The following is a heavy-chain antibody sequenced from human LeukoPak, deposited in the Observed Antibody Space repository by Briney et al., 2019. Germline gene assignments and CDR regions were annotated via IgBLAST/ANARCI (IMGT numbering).Heavy chain of an antibody. CDR3: AKGGRLYYDSWSGQHYFDY. CDR1: GFTFSSYA. J-gene: IGHJ4*02. D-gene: IGHD3-3*01. Sequence: GGSLRLSCAASGFTFSSYAMSWVRQAPGKGLEWVSAISGSGGSTYYADSVKGRFTISRDNSKNTLYLQVNSLRAEDTAVYYCAKGGRLYYDSWSGQHYFDYWGQGTLVTVSS. V-gene: IGHV3-23*01. CDR2: ISGSGGST.